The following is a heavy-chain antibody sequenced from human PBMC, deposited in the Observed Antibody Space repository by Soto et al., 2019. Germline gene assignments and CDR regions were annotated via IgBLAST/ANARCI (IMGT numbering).Heavy chain of an antibody. Sequence: ASVKVSCKASGYTFTSYDIEWVRQATGQGLEWMGWMNPNSGNTGYAQKFQGRVTMTRNTSISTAYMELSSLRSEDTAVYYCARGGWGSGWFVDWGQGTLVTVSS. D-gene: IGHD6-19*01. CDR1: GYTFTSYD. V-gene: IGHV1-8*01. J-gene: IGHJ5*02. CDR3: ARGGWGSGWFVD. CDR2: MNPNSGNT.